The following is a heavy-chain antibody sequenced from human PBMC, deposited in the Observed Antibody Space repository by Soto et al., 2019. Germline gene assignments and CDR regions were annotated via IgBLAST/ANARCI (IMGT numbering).Heavy chain of an antibody. CDR1: GFSFSSYA. CDR3: AKELASGDFWRGLEY. Sequence: QVQLVESGGGVVQPGRSLRLSCAAPGFSFSSYAMHWVRQATGKGLEWVAIISNDGNIKRYADFVEGRFIVFRDNSNNNLLLQMESLKTDDTAVYYCAKELASGDFWRGLEYWGQGTLVTVAS. J-gene: IGHJ4*02. D-gene: IGHD3-3*01. V-gene: IGHV3-30*18. CDR2: ISNDGNIK.